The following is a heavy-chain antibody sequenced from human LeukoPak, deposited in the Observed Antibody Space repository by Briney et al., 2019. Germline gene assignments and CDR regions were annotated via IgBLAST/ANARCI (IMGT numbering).Heavy chain of an antibody. V-gene: IGHV4-34*01. CDR2: INYTGST. CDR1: GGSFSGFY. J-gene: IGHJ6*03. D-gene: IGHD6-13*01. Sequence: SDTLSLTCAVYGGSFSGFYWSWIRHVPGKGLEWIGEINYTGSTSYNPSLKSRVTISVDTSKNQFSLKLSSVTAADTAVYYCARSGKQQLVRKFGRNYYMDVWGKGTTVTVSS. CDR3: ARSGKQQLVRKFGRNYYMDV.